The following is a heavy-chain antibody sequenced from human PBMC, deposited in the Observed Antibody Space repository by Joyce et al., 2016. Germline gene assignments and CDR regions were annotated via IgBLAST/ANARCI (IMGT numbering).Heavy chain of an antibody. CDR2: IHGSGSA. V-gene: IGHV4-31*03. CDR3: ASFPRGISGSTFYFDH. Sequence: QVQLQESGPGLVKHSQTLSLTCSVSGASVTIDAYYWIWMRQHPGEALEWIGYIHGSGSAYYTSSLESRCTIAVDTSKNHFSLKLTSVTAADTAVYYCASFPRGISGSTFYFDHWGQGILVTVSS. D-gene: IGHD5-12*01. CDR1: GASVTIDAYY. J-gene: IGHJ4*02.